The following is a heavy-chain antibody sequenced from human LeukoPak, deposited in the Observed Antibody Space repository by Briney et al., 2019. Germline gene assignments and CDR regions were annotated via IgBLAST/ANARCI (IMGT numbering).Heavy chain of an antibody. CDR2: MYYSGTT. CDR3: GRRPMAVTPHVDY. D-gene: IGHD2-21*02. Sequence: SETLSLTCTVSGGSITSYYRSCIRQSPGKGLEWIGFMYYSGTTNYNPSLKSRVTISVGMSKNQFSLKLSSVAAADTALYYCGRRPMAVTPHVDYWGQGTLVTVSS. J-gene: IGHJ4*02. V-gene: IGHV4-59*01. CDR1: GGSITSYY.